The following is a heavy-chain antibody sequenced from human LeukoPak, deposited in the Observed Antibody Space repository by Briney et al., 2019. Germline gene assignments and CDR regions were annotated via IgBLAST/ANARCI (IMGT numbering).Heavy chain of an antibody. CDR3: ARDFSRHYYDSSGQGY. J-gene: IGHJ4*02. CDR1: GFTFSNYW. Sequence: GGSLRLSCAASGFTFSNYWMHWVRQAPGKGLVWVSRINSDGINTSYADSVKGRFTISRDNAKNSLYLQMNSLRAEDTAVYYCARDFSRHYYDSSGQGYWGQGTLVTVSS. D-gene: IGHD3-22*01. V-gene: IGHV3-74*01. CDR2: INSDGINT.